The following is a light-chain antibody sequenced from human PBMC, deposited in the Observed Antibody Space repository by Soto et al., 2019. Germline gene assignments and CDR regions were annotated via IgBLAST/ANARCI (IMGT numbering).Light chain of an antibody. CDR1: TGAVTSGYY. CDR2: SIN. V-gene: IGLV7-43*01. Sequence: QTVVTQEPSLTVSPGETGTLTCASSTGAVTSGYYPNWFQQKPGQAPRPLIYSINNKHSWTPARFSGSLLGDKAALTLSGVQPEDEAEYYCLLYYDGAQVFGGGTKLTVL. CDR3: LLYYDGAQV. J-gene: IGLJ3*02.